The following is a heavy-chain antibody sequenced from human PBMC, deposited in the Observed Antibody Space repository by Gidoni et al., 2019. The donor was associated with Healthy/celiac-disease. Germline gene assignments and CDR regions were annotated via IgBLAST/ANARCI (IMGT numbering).Heavy chain of an antibody. Sequence: QVQLQQWGAGLLKPSETLSLTSAADGGSFSGYYWSWIRQPPGKGLEWIGEINHSGSTNYNPSLKSRVTIAVDTSKNQFSLKLSSVTAADTAVYDCARVLASQDSMVRGPNWLDPWGQGTLVTVSS. V-gene: IGHV4-34*01. CDR3: ARVLASQDSMVRGPNWLDP. CDR1: GGSFSGYY. D-gene: IGHD3-10*01. J-gene: IGHJ5*02. CDR2: INHSGST.